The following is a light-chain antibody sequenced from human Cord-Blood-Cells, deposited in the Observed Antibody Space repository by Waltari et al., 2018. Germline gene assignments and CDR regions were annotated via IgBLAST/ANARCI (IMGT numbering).Light chain of an antibody. J-gene: IGLJ2*01. CDR3: CSYAGSSTVV. Sequence: QSALTHPASVSGSPGQSITISCPGTSSDGGTYYLVSWYQQHPGKAPKLRIYEGSKRPSGVCNRFSGSKSGNTASLTISGLQAEDEADYYCCSYAGSSTVVFGGGTKLTVL. CDR1: SSDGGTYYL. CDR2: EGS. V-gene: IGLV2-23*01.